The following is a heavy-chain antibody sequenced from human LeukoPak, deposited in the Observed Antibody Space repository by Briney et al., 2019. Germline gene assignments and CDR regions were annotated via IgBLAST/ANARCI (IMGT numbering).Heavy chain of an antibody. CDR2: INPNSGGT. V-gene: IGHV1-2*04. J-gene: IGHJ4*02. CDR3: ARAGPYYYDSRALDY. D-gene: IGHD3-22*01. Sequence: ASVKVSCKASGYTFTGYYMHWVRQAPGQGLEWMGWINPNSGGTNYAQKFQGWVTMTRDTSISTAYMELSRLRSDDTAVYYCARAGPYYYDSRALDYWGQGTLVTVSS. CDR1: GYTFTGYY.